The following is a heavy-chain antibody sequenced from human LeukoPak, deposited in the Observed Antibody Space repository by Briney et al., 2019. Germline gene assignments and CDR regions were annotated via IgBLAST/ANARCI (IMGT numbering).Heavy chain of an antibody. J-gene: IGHJ4*02. Sequence: GGSLRLSRAASGFIFNNYGMHWVRQAPGKGLEWVAVISYDGSNKNYADSVKGRFTISRDSSKNTVYLQMNSLRVEDTAVYYCAKDWAPYCGADCYFNYWGQGTLVTVSS. CDR2: ISYDGSNK. D-gene: IGHD2-21*02. CDR3: AKDWAPYCGADCYFNY. V-gene: IGHV3-30*18. CDR1: GFIFNNYG.